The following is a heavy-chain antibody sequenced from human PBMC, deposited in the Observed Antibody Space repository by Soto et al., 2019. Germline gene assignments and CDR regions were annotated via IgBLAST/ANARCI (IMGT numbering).Heavy chain of an antibody. Sequence: GVSVKVSCKASGYTFTGYYMHWVRQAPGQGLEWMGWINPNSGGTNYAQKFQGRVTMTRDTSISTAYMELSRLRSDDTAVYYCARDRRVEMATYAFDIWGQGTMVTVSS. D-gene: IGHD2-2*01. CDR1: GYTFTGYY. V-gene: IGHV1-2*02. CDR2: INPNSGGT. CDR3: ARDRRVEMATYAFDI. J-gene: IGHJ3*02.